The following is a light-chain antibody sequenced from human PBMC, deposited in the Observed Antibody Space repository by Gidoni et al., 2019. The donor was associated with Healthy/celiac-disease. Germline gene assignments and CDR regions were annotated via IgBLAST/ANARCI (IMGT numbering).Light chain of an antibody. J-gene: IGLJ2*01. CDR2: EVS. CDR1: SSDVGGYNY. CDR3: SSYAGSNNLV. V-gene: IGLV2-8*01. Sequence: QSALTQPPSASGSPGQSVTISCTGTSSDVGGYNYVSWYQQHPGKAPKLMMYEVSKRPSGVPDRFSGSKSGNTASLTVSGLQAEDEAEYYCSSYAGSNNLVFGGGTKLTV.